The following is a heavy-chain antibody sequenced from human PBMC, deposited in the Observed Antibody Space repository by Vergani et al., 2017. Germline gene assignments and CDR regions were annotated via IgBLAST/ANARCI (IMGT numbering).Heavy chain of an antibody. CDR1: GYSFTNYW. D-gene: IGHD3-22*01. V-gene: IGHV5-51*01. CDR2: IHPADSDT. J-gene: IGHJ4*02. Sequence: EVQLVQSGAEVTKPGESLKISCQISGYSFTNYWIGWVRQMPGKGLEWMGIIHPADSDTRYSPSFPGQVTISVDKSISTAYLQRSSLRASDSAMYYCARLYGRDSSGSKYFDYWGQGTLVTVSS. CDR3: ARLYGRDSSGSKYFDY.